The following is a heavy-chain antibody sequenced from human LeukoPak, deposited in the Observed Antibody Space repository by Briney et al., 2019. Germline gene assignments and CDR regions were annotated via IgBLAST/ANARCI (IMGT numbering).Heavy chain of an antibody. V-gene: IGHV4-4*07. CDR3: ARDHHCSSTSCPTDYYYYYMDV. CDR2: IYTSGST. J-gene: IGHJ6*03. CDR1: GGSISSYY. D-gene: IGHD2-2*01. Sequence: SETLSLTCTVSGGSISSYYWSWIRRPAGKGLEWIGRIYTSGSTNYNPSLKSRVTMSVDTSKNQFSLKLSSVTAADTAVYYCARDHHCSSTSCPTDYYYYYMDVWGKGTTVTVSS.